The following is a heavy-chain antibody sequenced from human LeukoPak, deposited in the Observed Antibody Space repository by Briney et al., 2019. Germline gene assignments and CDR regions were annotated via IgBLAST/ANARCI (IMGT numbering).Heavy chain of an antibody. CDR1: GAPISSGSYY. D-gene: IGHD2-15*01. Sequence: SETLSLTCTVSGAPISSGSYYWSWIRQSAGKGLEWIGRMYTRGATNYNPSLKSRVTISVDISENQFSLNLSSVTAADTAVYYCARGYCSGGSCYSYYYYNYMDVWGKGTTVTVSS. J-gene: IGHJ6*03. V-gene: IGHV4-61*02. CDR3: ARGYCSGGSCYSYYYYNYMDV. CDR2: MYTRGAT.